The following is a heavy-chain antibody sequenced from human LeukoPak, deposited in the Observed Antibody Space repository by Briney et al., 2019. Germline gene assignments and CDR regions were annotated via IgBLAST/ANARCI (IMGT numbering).Heavy chain of an antibody. D-gene: IGHD6-19*01. CDR3: ARGRAVAGTGSRYFHH. Sequence: PGGSLRLSCAASGFTFSSYAMHWVRQAPGKGLEWVAVMSYDGSNKNYADSVKGRFTISRDNSKNTLYLQMNSLRAEDTAVYYCARGRAVAGTGSRYFHHWGQGTLVTVSS. CDR1: GFTFSSYA. J-gene: IGHJ1*01. V-gene: IGHV3-30-3*01. CDR2: MSYDGSNK.